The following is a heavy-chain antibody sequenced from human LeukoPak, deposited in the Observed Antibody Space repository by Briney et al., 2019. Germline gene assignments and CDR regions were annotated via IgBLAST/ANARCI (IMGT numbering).Heavy chain of an antibody. J-gene: IGHJ4*02. V-gene: IGHV3-66*02. CDR1: GFTVRSNY. Sequence: QSGGSLILSCAASGFTVRSNYMSWVRQAPGKGLEWVSVIYSGGSTYYADSVKGRFTISRDNSKNTLYLQMNSLRAADTAVYYCARDRGGSYFHYWGQGTLVTVSS. D-gene: IGHD1-26*01. CDR2: IYSGGST. CDR3: ARDRGGSYFHY.